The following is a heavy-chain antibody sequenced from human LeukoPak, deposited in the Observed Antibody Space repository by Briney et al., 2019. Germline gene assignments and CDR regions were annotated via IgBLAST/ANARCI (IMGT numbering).Heavy chain of an antibody. CDR1: GFTFSKYS. Sequence: GGSLRLSCAASGFTFSKYSMNWVRQAPGKGLEWVSVIYSGGSTYYADSVKGRFTISRDNAKNSLYLQMNSLGAEDTAIYYCAKNHDSNGYHTDDAFDIWGQGTMVTVSS. CDR2: IYSGGST. CDR3: AKNHDSNGYHTDDAFDI. V-gene: IGHV3-53*05. D-gene: IGHD3-22*01. J-gene: IGHJ3*02.